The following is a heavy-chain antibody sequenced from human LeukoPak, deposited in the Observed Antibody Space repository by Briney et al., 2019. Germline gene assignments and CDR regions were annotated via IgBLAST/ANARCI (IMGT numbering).Heavy chain of an antibody. CDR2: FSYSGST. Sequence: KTSETLSLTCTVSGDSISSYYWSWIRQPPGKGLEWIGYFSYSGSTNYNPSLKSRVTISVDTSKNQFSLKLSSVTAADTAVYYCARSDYYGSGRGSFDVWGQGTTVTVSS. CDR3: ARSDYYGSGRGSFDV. CDR1: GDSISSYY. D-gene: IGHD3-10*01. J-gene: IGHJ6*02. V-gene: IGHV4-59*08.